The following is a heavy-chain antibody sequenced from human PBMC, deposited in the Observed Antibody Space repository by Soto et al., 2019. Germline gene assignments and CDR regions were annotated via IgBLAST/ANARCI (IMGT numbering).Heavy chain of an antibody. CDR1: GYTFTSYA. J-gene: IGHJ6*02. CDR3: ARDPALYGSGRTRGYYYYGMDV. V-gene: IGHV1-3*01. Sequence: ASVKVSCKASGYTFTSYAMHWVRQAPGQRLEWMGWINAGNGNTKYSQKFQGRVTITRDTSASTAYMELSSLRSEDTAVYYCARDPALYGSGRTRGYYYYGMDVWGQGTTVTVSS. CDR2: INAGNGNT. D-gene: IGHD3-10*01.